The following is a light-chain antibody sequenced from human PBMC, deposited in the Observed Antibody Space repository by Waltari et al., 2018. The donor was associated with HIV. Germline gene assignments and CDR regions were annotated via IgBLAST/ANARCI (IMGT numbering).Light chain of an antibody. J-gene: IGLJ2*01. V-gene: IGLV1-47*01. CDR1: TSNIGSNS. CDR2: RNK. CDR3: VVWDDTLRGVI. Sequence: SVLTQPPSASGTPGQRVTISCSGSTSNIGSNSVFWYQHLPGTAPKLLIHRNKQRPSGVPGRFSGSTSGTSASLAISGLRSEDEAEYYCVVWDDTLRGVIFGGGTKVAVL.